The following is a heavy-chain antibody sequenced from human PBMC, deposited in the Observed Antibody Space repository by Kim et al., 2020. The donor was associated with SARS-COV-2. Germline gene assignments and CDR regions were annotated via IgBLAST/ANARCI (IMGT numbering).Heavy chain of an antibody. CDR1: GFTFSSYA. Sequence: GGSLRLSCAASGFTFSSYAMSWVRQAPGKGLEWVSAISGSGGSTYYADSVKGRFTISRDNSKNTLYLQMNSLRAEDTAVYYCAKALTYYYDSSGYYYGLLLWDYWGQGTLVTVSS. J-gene: IGHJ4*02. CDR2: ISGSGGST. CDR3: AKALTYYYDSSGYYYGLLLWDY. D-gene: IGHD3-22*01. V-gene: IGHV3-23*01.